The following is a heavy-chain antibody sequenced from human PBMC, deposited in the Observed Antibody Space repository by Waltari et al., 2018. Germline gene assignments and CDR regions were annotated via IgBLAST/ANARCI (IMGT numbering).Heavy chain of an antibody. J-gene: IGHJ4*02. CDR1: GINFSNYW. CDR3: AINQY. CDR2: IKPDGSEK. Sequence: EVQLVESGGGLVQPGGSLRLSCVVSGINFSNYWMNWVRQAPGKGLGWVANIKPDGSEKYYVDSVKGRLTISRDNAKNSLFLQMNSLSVDDTGVYYCAINQYWGQGTLVTVSS. V-gene: IGHV3-7*01.